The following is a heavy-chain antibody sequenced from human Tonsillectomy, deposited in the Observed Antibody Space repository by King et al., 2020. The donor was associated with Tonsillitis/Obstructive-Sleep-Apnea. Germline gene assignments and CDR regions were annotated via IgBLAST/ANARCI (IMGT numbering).Heavy chain of an antibody. CDR3: ARAYNWNDELDY. D-gene: IGHD1-20*01. Sequence: QLQESGPGLVKPSETLSLTCTVSGGSFSTYYWSWIRQPPGKELQWIGNIYHNGSTYYNPSLKSRVTISIDTSKNQFSLELRSVTAADTAVYYCARAYNWNDELDYWGQGTLVTVSS. J-gene: IGHJ4*02. CDR2: IYHNGST. CDR1: GGSFSTYY. V-gene: IGHV4-59*01.